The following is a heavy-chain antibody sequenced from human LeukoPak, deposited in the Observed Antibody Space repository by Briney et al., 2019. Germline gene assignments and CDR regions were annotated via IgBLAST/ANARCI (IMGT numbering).Heavy chain of an antibody. CDR3: ARDLDY. V-gene: IGHV3-7*01. Sequence: GGSLRLSCVASGFTLSSYWMSWVRQAPGKGLEWVANIKQDGSEKYYVDSVKGRFTISRDNAKNSLYLQMNSLRAEDTAVYYCARDLDYWGQGTLVTVSS. CDR1: GFTLSSYW. CDR2: IKQDGSEK. J-gene: IGHJ4*02.